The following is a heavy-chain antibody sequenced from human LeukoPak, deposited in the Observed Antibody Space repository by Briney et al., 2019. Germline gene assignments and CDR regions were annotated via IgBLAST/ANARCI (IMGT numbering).Heavy chain of an antibody. CDR2: ISSSSSTI. CDR3: ASLGGSGY. D-gene: IGHD3-10*01. CDR1: GFTFSSYS. V-gene: IGHV3-48*04. J-gene: IGHJ4*02. Sequence: AGGSLRPSCAASGFTFSSYSMNWVRQAPGKGLEWVSYISSSSSTIYYADSVKGRFTISRDNAKNSLYLQMNSLRAEDTAVYYCASLGGSGYWGQGTLVTVSS.